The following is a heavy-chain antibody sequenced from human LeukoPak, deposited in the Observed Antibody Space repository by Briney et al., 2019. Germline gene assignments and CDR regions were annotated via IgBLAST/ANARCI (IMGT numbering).Heavy chain of an antibody. CDR1: GFTFSSYR. J-gene: IGHJ4*02. CDR2: ISTSSSSK. Sequence: PGGSLRLSCAVSGFTFSSYRMSWVRQAPGKGLEGVSSISTSSSSKYYADSVKGRFTISRDNAKNSLDLQMNSLRAEDTAVYYCARWDDLFLIDFWGQGTLVTVSS. CDR3: ARWDDLFLIDF. D-gene: IGHD3-9*01. V-gene: IGHV3-21*01.